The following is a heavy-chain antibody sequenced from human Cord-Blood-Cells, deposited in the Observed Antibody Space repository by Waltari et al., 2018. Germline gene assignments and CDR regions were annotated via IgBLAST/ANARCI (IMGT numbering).Heavy chain of an antibody. V-gene: IGHV1-69*11. J-gene: IGHJ1*01. CDR3: AITFGEVIPHAKYCQH. CDR1: GGTFSSYA. CDR2: VVPSLGTG. Sequence: QVQLVQSGAGVKKPGSSVKVSCKASGGTFSSYAIRWVRQAPGQGLEWMGGVVPSLGTGNYAPKLQGTATITEDESTITAYMGSGSVRSEDTAVYYCAITFGEVIPHAKYCQHWSQVPLATVAS. D-gene: IGHD3-16*02.